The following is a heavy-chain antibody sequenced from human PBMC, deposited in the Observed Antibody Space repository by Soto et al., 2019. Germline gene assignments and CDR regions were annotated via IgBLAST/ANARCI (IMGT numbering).Heavy chain of an antibody. J-gene: IGHJ4*02. D-gene: IGHD3-10*01. Sequence: EVQLVESGGGLVQPGGSLRLSCAASGFTVSSNYMSWVRQAPGKGLEWVSVIYSGGSTYYADSVKGRFTISRHNSKNKLYLQMNSLRAEDTAVYYCARDYYGSGSYYYWGQGTLVTVSS. CDR2: IYSGGST. V-gene: IGHV3-53*04. CDR1: GFTVSSNY. CDR3: ARDYYGSGSYYY.